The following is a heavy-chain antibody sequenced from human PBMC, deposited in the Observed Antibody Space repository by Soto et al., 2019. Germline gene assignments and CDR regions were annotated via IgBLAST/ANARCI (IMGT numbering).Heavy chain of an antibody. J-gene: IGHJ4*02. V-gene: IGHV3-48*03. Sequence: GGSLRLSCAASGFTFSSSEMNWVRQAPGKGLEWVSYISGSSSMIYYADSVKGRFTISRDNAKNSLYLQMDSLRAEDTAVYYCALDFWSAYSWGQGTLVTAPQ. CDR2: ISGSSSMI. D-gene: IGHD3-3*01. CDR3: ALDFWSAYS. CDR1: GFTFSSSE.